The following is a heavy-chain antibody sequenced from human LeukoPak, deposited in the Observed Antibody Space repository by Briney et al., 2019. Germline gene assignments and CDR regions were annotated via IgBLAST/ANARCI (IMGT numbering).Heavy chain of an antibody. Sequence: SETLSLTCTVSGYSISSGYYWGWIRQPPGKGLEWIGSIYHSGSTYYNPSLKSRVTISVDTSKNQFSLKQSSVTAADTAVYYCARGGDEGFDYWGQGTLVTVSS. CDR3: ARGGDEGFDY. D-gene: IGHD5-24*01. J-gene: IGHJ4*02. V-gene: IGHV4-38-2*02. CDR1: GYSISSGYY. CDR2: IYHSGST.